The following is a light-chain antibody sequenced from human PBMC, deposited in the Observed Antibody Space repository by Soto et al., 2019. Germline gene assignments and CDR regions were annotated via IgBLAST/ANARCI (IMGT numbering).Light chain of an antibody. V-gene: IGLV7-43*01. Sequence: QAVVTQEPSLTVSPGGTVTLTCASSTGAVTSGYYPNWFQQKPGQAPRALIYTTSNKRSWTPARFSGSLLGGKAALTLSGVQPEDEAEYYCLLYYGAAGVFGGGTKLTVL. CDR1: TGAVTSGYY. CDR2: TTS. J-gene: IGLJ2*01. CDR3: LLYYGAAGV.